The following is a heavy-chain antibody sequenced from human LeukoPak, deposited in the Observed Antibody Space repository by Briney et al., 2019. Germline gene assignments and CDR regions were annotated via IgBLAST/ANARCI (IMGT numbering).Heavy chain of an antibody. V-gene: IGHV3-48*04. J-gene: IGHJ4*02. Sequence: PGGSLRLSCAASGFTFSSYSMNWVRQAPGKGLEWVSYISSSSSTIYYADSVKGRFTISRDNAKNSLYLQMNSLRAEDTAVYYCARPENRGVLLWFGELSGGGFDYWGQGTLVTVSS. CDR2: ISSSSSTI. CDR1: GFTFSSYS. D-gene: IGHD3-10*01. CDR3: ARPENRGVLLWFGELSGGGFDY.